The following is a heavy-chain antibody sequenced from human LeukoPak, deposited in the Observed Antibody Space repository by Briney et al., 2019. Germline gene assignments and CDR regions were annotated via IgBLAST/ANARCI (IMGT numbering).Heavy chain of an antibody. CDR3: ARIGYSSSWYGFDY. CDR1: GYTFTSYG. V-gene: IGHV1-18*01. Sequence: ASVKVSCKASGYTFTSYGISWVRQTPGQGLEWMGRISAYNGNTHYAQKLRSRVTMTTDTSPSTAYMELRSLRSEDTAAYYCARIGYSSSWYGFDYWGQGTLVTVSS. D-gene: IGHD6-13*01. CDR2: ISAYNGNT. J-gene: IGHJ4*02.